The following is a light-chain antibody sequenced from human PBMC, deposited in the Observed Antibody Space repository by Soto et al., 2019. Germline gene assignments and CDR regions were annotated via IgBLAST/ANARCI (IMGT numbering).Light chain of an antibody. CDR3: QHYDSYSCT. J-gene: IGKJ3*01. Sequence: DIQLTQSPSTLSASVGDRVTITCRASQSINTWLAWYQQKPGKAPKLLIYRASSLEGGVPSRFSGSGSGTEFTLTISSLQPDDFSTYYCQHYDSYSCTFGPGPKVDIK. CDR1: QSINTW. V-gene: IGKV1-5*03. CDR2: RAS.